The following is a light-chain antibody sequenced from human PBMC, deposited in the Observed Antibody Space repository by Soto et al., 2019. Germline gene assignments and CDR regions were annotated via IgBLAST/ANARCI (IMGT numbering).Light chain of an antibody. Sequence: QSVLTQPPSASGTPGQMVTISCSGSRSNIGSNPVNWYQQLPGTAPKLLIDSNNQRPSGVPDRFSGSRSGTSASLAISGLQSEDEADDYCAAWDDSLYGRVFGTGTKVTVL. CDR1: RSNIGSNP. J-gene: IGLJ1*01. CDR2: SNN. CDR3: AAWDDSLYGRV. V-gene: IGLV1-44*01.